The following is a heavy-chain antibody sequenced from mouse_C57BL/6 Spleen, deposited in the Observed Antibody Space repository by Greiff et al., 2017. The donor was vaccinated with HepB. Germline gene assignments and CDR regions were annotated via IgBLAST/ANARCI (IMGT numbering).Heavy chain of an antibody. D-gene: IGHD2-4*01. J-gene: IGHJ3*01. CDR1: GYSITSGYY. V-gene: IGHV3-6*01. Sequence: EVKLMESGPGLVKPSQSLSLTCSVTGYSITSGYYWNWIRQFPGNKLEWMGYISYDGSNNYNPSLKNRISITRDTSKNQFFLKLNSVTTEDTATYYCARDGGYYDYDGPWFAYWGQGTLVTVSA. CDR3: ARDGGYYDYDGPWFAY. CDR2: ISYDGSN.